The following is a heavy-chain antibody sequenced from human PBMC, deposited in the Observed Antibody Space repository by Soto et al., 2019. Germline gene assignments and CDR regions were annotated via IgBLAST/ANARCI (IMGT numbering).Heavy chain of an antibody. V-gene: IGHV4-39*01. CDR1: GGSLKVGGYY. J-gene: IGHJ4*02. CDR2: IYYSGTT. CDR3: ARLAYSHYST. Sequence: SETLSLTCTVSGGSLKVGGYYWGWIRQPPGKGLEWVATIYYSGTTYYNPSLKSRLTISLDTSRNQFSLDLTSVTAADTAVYYCARLAYSHYSTWGQGTLVTVSS. D-gene: IGHD5-12*01.